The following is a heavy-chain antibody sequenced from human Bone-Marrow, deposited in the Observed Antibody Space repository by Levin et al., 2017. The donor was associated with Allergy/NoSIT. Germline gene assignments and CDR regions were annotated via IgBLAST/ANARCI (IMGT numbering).Heavy chain of an antibody. Sequence: PGGSLRLSCIASGFTFSSYSMNWVRQAPGKGLEWVSSITSSGNYIYYADSVKGRFTISRDNAKNSLYLHMNSLRAEDTAVYYCARGPSLDYWGQGTLVTVSS. CDR1: GFTFSSYS. V-gene: IGHV3-21*01. CDR2: ITSSGNYI. CDR3: ARGPSLDY. J-gene: IGHJ4*02.